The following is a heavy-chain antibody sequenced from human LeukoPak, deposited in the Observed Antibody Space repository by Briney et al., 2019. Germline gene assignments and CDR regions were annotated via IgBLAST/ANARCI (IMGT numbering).Heavy chain of an antibody. CDR1: GGSISSSNW. CDR2: IYHSGST. CDR3: ATALVRGVIGRGFDY. J-gene: IGHJ4*02. V-gene: IGHV4-4*02. D-gene: IGHD3-10*01. Sequence: SETLSLTCAVSGGSISSSNWWSWVRQPPGKGLEWIGEIYHSGSTNYNPSLKSRVTISVDKSKNQFSLKLSSVTAADTAVYYCATALVRGVIGRGFDYWGQGTLVTVSS.